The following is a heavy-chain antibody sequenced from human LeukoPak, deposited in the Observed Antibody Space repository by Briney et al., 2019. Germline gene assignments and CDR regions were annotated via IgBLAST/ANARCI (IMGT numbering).Heavy chain of an antibody. CDR2: ISYDGVNK. V-gene: IGHV3-30*18. CDR3: AKLRELVTYYYYYGLDV. D-gene: IGHD1-1*01. J-gene: IGHJ6*02. Sequence: GGSLRLPCAASGFTFSNYGMHWVRQAPGKGLEWVALISYDGVNKYYADSVKGRFTISRDNSKNTLYLRMSSLRVEDTALYYCAKLRELVTYYYYYGLDVWGQGTTVTVSS. CDR1: GFTFSNYG.